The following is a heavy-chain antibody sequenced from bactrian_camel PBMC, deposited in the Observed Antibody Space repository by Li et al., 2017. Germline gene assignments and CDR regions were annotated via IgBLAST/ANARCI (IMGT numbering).Heavy chain of an antibody. CDR1: GDTTNKCS. CDR3: AAEGGIIVAAGYDY. CDR2: ISAGDTYR. Sequence: HVQLVESGGDSVQTGGSLRLSCVASGDTTNKCSMGWYRQAPGKERELVSNISAGDTYRDYADSAKGRITISRDNAKNMLYLQLNNLKTEDTAVYYCAAEGGIIVAAGYDYWGQGTQVTVS. J-gene: IGHJ4*01. D-gene: IGHD1*01. V-gene: IGHV3S60*01.